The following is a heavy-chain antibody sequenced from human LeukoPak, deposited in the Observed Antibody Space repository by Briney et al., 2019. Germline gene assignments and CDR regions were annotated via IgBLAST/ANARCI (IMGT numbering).Heavy chain of an antibody. Sequence: GRSLRLSCAASGFIFDDYAMHWVRQAPGKGLEWVSGISWNSASIGYADSVKGRFTISRDNAKNSLYLQMNSLRGEDTAVYYCAREEGIDGSGYYYVLGQWGQGTLVTVSS. D-gene: IGHD3-22*01. CDR1: GFIFDDYA. V-gene: IGHV3-9*01. J-gene: IGHJ4*02. CDR2: ISWNSASI. CDR3: AREEGIDGSGYYYVLGQ.